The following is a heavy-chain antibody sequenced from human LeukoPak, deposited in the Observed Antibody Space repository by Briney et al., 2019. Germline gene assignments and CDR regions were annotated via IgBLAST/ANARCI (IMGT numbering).Heavy chain of an antibody. D-gene: IGHD1-26*01. CDR1: GFTFDHYA. Sequence: GGSLRLSCAASGFTFDHYAMHWVRQAPGKGLEWVSGISWNSGSIGYADSVKGRFTISRDNAKNSLYLQMNSLRAEDTAVYYCARDSYRSGSNAFDIWGQGTMVTVSS. CDR2: ISWNSGSI. J-gene: IGHJ3*02. V-gene: IGHV3-9*01. CDR3: ARDSYRSGSNAFDI.